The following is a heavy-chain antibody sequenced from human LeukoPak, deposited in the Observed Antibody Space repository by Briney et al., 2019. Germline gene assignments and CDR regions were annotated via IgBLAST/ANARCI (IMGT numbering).Heavy chain of an antibody. CDR1: GGSISDYF. Sequence: SETLSLTCSVSGGSISDYFWGWIRQPPGKGLEWIGHVYYIGKPTCSPSLESRVSISVDTSKNQFSLELTSVTAADTAVYYCARRFRTGGDLHHDAYDVWGQGTVVTVSS. D-gene: IGHD3-16*01. CDR3: ARRFRTGGDLHHDAYDV. V-gene: IGHV4-59*12. CDR2: VYYIGKP. J-gene: IGHJ3*01.